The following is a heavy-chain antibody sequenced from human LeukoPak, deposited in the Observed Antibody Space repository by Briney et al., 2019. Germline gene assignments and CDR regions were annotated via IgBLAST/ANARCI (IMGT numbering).Heavy chain of an antibody. V-gene: IGHV4-31*03. J-gene: IGHJ6*02. Sequence: SQTLSLTCTVSGGSISSGGYYWSWIRQHPGKGLEWIGYIYYSGSTYYNPSLKSRVTISVDTSKNQFSLKLSSVTAADTAVYYCAGVPPGYYYGMDVWGQGTTVTVSS. CDR1: GGSISSGGYY. CDR3: AGVPPGYYYGMDV. D-gene: IGHD7-27*01. CDR2: IYYSGST.